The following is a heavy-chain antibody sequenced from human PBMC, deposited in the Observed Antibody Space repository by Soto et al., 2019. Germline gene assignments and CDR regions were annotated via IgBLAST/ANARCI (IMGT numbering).Heavy chain of an antibody. D-gene: IGHD1-26*01. CDR3: SRIDSGSSS. CDR2: IHYSGST. Sequence: QVQLQESGPGLVKPSQTLSLTCTVSGGSISSGDYYWSWIRHPPGKGLEWIGYIHYSGSTYSNPSLKSLVTISVDTSKNQFSLKLIAVTAADTAVDYCSRIDSGSSSWGQGTLVTVSS. J-gene: IGHJ4*02. CDR1: GGSISSGDYY. V-gene: IGHV4-30-4*01.